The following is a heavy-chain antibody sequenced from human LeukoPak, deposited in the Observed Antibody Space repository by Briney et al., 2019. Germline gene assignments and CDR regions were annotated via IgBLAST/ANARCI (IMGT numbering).Heavy chain of an antibody. J-gene: IGHJ4*02. CDR2: ISGSGGST. CDR1: GFTFYSYA. V-gene: IGHV3-23*01. Sequence: GGSLRLAWAAAGFTFYSYAMTWVRQTPGKGLEWVSAISGSGGSTYYADCVKGRFTISRDKSKNTLYLQMSSLRADDTALYYCAKYNSDWYDDYWGQGTLVTVSS. CDR3: AKYNSDWYDDY. D-gene: IGHD6-19*01.